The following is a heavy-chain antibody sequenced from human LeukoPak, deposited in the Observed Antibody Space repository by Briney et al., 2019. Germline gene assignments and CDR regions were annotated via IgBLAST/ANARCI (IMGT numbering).Heavy chain of an antibody. V-gene: IGHV4-38-2*01. J-gene: IGHJ6*03. CDR1: GYSISNGNY. CDR2: LYHSDTT. CDR3: ARQHDSYFYYYVDV. Sequence: PSETLSLTCDVSGYSISNGNYWVWIRQPPGKRMEWIGSLYHSDTTYYNPSLKSRVTMSVDTSKNQFSLKLSFLTAADTAVYYCARQHDSYFYYYVDVWGKGTTVTVSS.